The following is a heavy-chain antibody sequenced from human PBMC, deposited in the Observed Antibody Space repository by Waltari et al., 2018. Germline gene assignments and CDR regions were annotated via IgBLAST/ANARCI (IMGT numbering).Heavy chain of an antibody. CDR3: ARAVYGMDV. V-gene: IGHV7-4-1*02. CDR2: INTNTGNP. J-gene: IGHJ6*02. CDR1: GNTLASFA. Sequence: QVLLVQSGSELKKPGASVQISCKASGNTLASFAINWVRQAPGQGLEWMGWINTNTGNPGYAQGFTGRMVSSMDTSVSTAYLQIRSLKTEDTALYYCARAVYGMDVWGQGTTVTVSS.